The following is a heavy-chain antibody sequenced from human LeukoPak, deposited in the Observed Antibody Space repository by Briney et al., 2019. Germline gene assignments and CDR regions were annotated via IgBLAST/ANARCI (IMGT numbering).Heavy chain of an antibody. CDR3: AKAPSGSYSYYFDS. CDR1: GFTFSSYA. Sequence: GGSLRLSCAASGFTFSSYAMSWVRQAPGKGLEWVSAISGSGGSTYYADSVKGRFTISRDNSKNTLYLQMNSRRAEDTAVYYCAKAPSGSYSYYFDSWAREPWSPSPQ. CDR2: ISGSGGST. V-gene: IGHV3-23*01. D-gene: IGHD1-26*01. J-gene: IGHJ4*02.